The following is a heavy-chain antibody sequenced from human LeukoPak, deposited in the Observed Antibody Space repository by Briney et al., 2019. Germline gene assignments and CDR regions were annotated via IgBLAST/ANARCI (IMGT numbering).Heavy chain of an antibody. J-gene: IGHJ3*02. CDR1: GFTFDTYW. CDR3: ARDPGPYCSSTSCYNDAFDI. Sequence: PGGSLRLSCVASGFTFDTYWMHWVRQAPGKGLVWVSRIHRDGNNINYADFVQGRFTVSRDNAKNTLYLQMHSLRAEDTAVYYCARDPGPYCSSTSCYNDAFDIWGQGTMVTVSS. D-gene: IGHD2-2*02. CDR2: IHRDGNNI. V-gene: IGHV3-74*01.